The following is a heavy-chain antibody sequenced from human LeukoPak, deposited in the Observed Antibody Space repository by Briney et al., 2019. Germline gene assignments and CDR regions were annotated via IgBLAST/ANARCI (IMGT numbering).Heavy chain of an antibody. CDR1: GYTFTGYY. V-gene: IGHV1-2*02. J-gene: IGHJ4*02. CDR2: INPNSGGT. CDR3: ARGSHVGATKGFDY. D-gene: IGHD1-26*01. Sequence: ASVKVSCKASGYTFTGYYMHWVRQAPGQGLEWMGWINPNSGGTNYAQKFQGRVTMTRDTSISTAYMELSSLRSDDTAVYFCARGSHVGATKGFDYWGQGTLVTVSS.